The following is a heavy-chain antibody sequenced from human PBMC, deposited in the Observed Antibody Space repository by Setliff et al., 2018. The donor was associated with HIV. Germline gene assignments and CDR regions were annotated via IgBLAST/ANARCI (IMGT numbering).Heavy chain of an antibody. CDR1: GASISNSNSY. J-gene: IGHJ4*02. D-gene: IGHD1-26*01. CDR2: IYYGGST. V-gene: IGHV4-39*01. Sequence: PSETLSLTCTVYGASISNSNSYWGWLRQPPGKRLEWLGSIYYGGSTSYNPSLSSRLTISVDTSKNQVSLRLSSVTAADTGVYYCARRAAATTNFDYWGQGTLVTVSS. CDR3: ARRAAATTNFDY.